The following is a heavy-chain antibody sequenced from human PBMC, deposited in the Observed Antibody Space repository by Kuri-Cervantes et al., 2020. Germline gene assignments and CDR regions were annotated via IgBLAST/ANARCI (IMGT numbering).Heavy chain of an antibody. CDR2: INRTDNAI. Sequence: GESLKISCAASGFTFSDYYMNWFRQAPGKGLEWISYINRTDNAIFYAGSVQGRFTISRDNAKNSLYLQMNSLRAEDAAIYYCAREKEDGGGAVWGQGSLVTVSS. V-gene: IGHV3-11*04. D-gene: IGHD2-21*01. J-gene: IGHJ4*02. CDR3: AREKEDGGGAV. CDR1: GFTFSDYY.